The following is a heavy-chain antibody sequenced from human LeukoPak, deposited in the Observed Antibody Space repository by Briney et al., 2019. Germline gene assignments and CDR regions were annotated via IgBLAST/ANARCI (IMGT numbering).Heavy chain of an antibody. J-gene: IGHJ4*02. CDR2: INPSGGST. D-gene: IGHD2-2*01. CDR3: ARDRGKSSPSFQLDY. CDR1: GYTFTSYY. Sequence: ASVKVSCTASGYTFTSYYMHWVRQAPGQGLEWMGIINPSGGSTSYAQKFQGRVTMTRDTSTSTVYMELSSLRSEDTAVYYCARDRGKSSPSFQLDYWGQGTLVTVSS. V-gene: IGHV1-46*01.